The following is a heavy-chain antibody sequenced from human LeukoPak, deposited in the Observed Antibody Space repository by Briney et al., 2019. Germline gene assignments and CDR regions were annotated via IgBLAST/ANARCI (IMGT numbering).Heavy chain of an antibody. V-gene: IGHV3-23*01. Sequence: GGSLRLSCAASGFTFSSYDMSWVRQAPGKGPEWVSGISGSGGTIYYADSVKGRFTISRDNAKNSLYLQMNSLRAEDTAVYYCARDSDILTGYPLDYWGQGTLVTVSS. J-gene: IGHJ4*02. CDR3: ARDSDILTGYPLDY. CDR1: GFTFSSYD. CDR2: ISGSGGTI. D-gene: IGHD3-9*01.